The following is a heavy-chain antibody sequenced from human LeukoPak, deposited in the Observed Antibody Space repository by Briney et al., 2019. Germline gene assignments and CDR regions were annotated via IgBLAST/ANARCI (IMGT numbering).Heavy chain of an antibody. V-gene: IGHV3-33*06. J-gene: IGHJ4*02. CDR1: GFTFSSYG. Sequence: PGGFLRLSCAASGFTFSSYGMHWVRQAPGLGLEWVAVHWYEGSNKYYEDSVKGRFSISRDNSKNTLYLLMNSLRAEDTAVYYWAKAPDSSGWYFGGYWGQGTLVTVSS. D-gene: IGHD6-19*01. CDR2: HWYEGSNK. CDR3: AKAPDSSGWYFGGY.